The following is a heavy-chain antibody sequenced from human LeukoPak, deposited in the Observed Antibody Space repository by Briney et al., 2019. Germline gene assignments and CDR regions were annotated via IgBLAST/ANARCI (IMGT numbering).Heavy chain of an antibody. CDR2: ICPGDSDT. Sequence: GESLKISCKGSGYSFTSYWIGWVRQMPGKGLEWMGIICPGDSDTRYSLSFQGQVTISADKSISTAYLQWSSLKASDTAMYYCARAFTVTTFDYWGQGTLVTVSS. V-gene: IGHV5-51*01. CDR1: GYSFTSYW. CDR3: ARAFTVTTFDY. J-gene: IGHJ4*02. D-gene: IGHD4-17*01.